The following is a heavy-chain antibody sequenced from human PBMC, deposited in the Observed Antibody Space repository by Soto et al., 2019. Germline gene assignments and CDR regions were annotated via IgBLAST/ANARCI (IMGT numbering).Heavy chain of an antibody. CDR3: TREGGGIAAAGAGNDAFDI. CDR2: INPNSGDP. Sequence: ASVKVSCKASGYTLSDYYVQWVRQAPGQVLEWMGWINPNSGDPNYAQKLQGRVTMTRVTSINTAYMELRWLRSEDTAVYYCTREGGGIAAAGAGNDAFDIWGQGTKITVSS. J-gene: IGHJ3*02. CDR1: GYTLSDYY. V-gene: IGHV1-2*02. D-gene: IGHD6-13*01.